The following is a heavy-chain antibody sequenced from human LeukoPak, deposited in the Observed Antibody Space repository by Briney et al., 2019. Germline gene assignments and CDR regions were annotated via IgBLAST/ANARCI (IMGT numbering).Heavy chain of an antibody. CDR2: INHSGST. D-gene: IGHD3-3*01. J-gene: IGHJ6*03. V-gene: IGHV4-34*01. Sequence: SETLSLTCAVYGGSFSGYYWSWIRQPPGKGLEWIGEINHSGSTNYNPSLKSRVTISVDTSKNQFSLKLSSVTAADTAVYYCARGKPYYDFWSGYSSYYYMDVWGKGTTVTVSS. CDR1: GGSFSGYY. CDR3: ARGKPYYDFWSGYSSYYYMDV.